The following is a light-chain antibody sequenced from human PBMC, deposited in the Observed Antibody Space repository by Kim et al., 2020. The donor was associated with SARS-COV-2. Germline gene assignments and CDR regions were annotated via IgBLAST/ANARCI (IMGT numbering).Light chain of an antibody. Sequence: SVKLTCILTSGHSTYAIAWHQQQPQKGPRFLMKLNSDGSHRRGDGIPDRFSGSSSGTERYLTISRVQAEDEADYYCQTWDTGIRVFGGGTQLTVL. V-gene: IGLV4-69*01. J-gene: IGLJ3*02. CDR3: QTWDTGIRV. CDR1: SGHSTYA. CDR2: LNSDGSH.